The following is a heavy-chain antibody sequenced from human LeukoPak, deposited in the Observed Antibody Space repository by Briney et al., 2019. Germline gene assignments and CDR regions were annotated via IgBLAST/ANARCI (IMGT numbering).Heavy chain of an antibody. CDR2: IYTSGST. Sequence: PSETLSLTCTVSGGSISSYYWSWIRQPAGKGLEWIGRIYTSGSTNYNPSLKSRVTMSVDTSKNQFSLKLSSVTAADTAVYYCARASYYYDSSGYYSDGYFQHWGQGTLVTVSS. D-gene: IGHD3-22*01. V-gene: IGHV4-4*07. CDR3: ARASYYYDSSGYYSDGYFQH. J-gene: IGHJ1*01. CDR1: GGSISSYY.